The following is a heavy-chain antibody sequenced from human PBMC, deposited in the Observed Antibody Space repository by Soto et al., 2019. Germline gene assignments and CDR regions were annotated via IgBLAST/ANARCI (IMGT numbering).Heavy chain of an antibody. V-gene: IGHV1-2*04. CDR3: ARGSALVRGIHAPYYFDY. CDR2: INPNSGGT. Sequence: ASVKVSCKASGYTFTGYYMHWVRQAPGQGLEWMGWINPNSGGTNYAQKFQGWVTMTRETSISTAYMELSRLRSDDTAVYYCARGSALVRGIHAPYYFDYWGQGTLGTVS. CDR1: GYTFTGYY. D-gene: IGHD3-10*01. J-gene: IGHJ4*02.